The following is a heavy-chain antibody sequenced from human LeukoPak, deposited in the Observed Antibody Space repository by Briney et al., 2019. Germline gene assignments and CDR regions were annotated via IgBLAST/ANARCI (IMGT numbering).Heavy chain of an antibody. J-gene: IGHJ4*02. D-gene: IGHD1-26*01. CDR1: GFTFSDHY. CDR3: ARSVVGSIGY. CDR2: SRNKANSYTI. V-gene: IGHV3-72*01. Sequence: TGGSLRLSCAASGFTFSDHYMDWVRQAPGKGLEWVGRSRNKANSYTIEYAASVKVRFTISRDDSKNSLYLQMNSLKTEDTAVYYCARSVVGSIGYWGQGTLVTVSS.